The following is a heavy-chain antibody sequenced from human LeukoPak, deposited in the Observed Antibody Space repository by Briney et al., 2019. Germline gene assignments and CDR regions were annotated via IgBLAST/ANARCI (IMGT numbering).Heavy chain of an antibody. CDR3: ARGVGSGSRLRAGDY. CDR2: IYSGGST. J-gene: IGHJ4*02. CDR1: GFTFSSNY. Sequence: GGSLRLSCAASGFTFSSNYMSWVRQAPGKGLEWVSVIYSGGSTYYADSVKGRSTISRDNSKNTLYLQMNSLRAEDTAVYYCARGVGSGSRLRAGDYWGQGTLVTVSS. V-gene: IGHV3-53*01. D-gene: IGHD1-26*01.